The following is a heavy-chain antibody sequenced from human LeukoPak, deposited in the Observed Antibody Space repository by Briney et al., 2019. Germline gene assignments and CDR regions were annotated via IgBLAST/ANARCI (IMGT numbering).Heavy chain of an antibody. CDR3: ARDWSKYGDY. Sequence: GGSLRLSCAASGFTFSSYAMHWVRQAPGKGLEWVAVISYDGSNKYYADSVKGRFTISRDNSKNTLYLQMNSLRAEDTAVYYCARDWSKYGDYWGQGTLVTVSS. D-gene: IGHD2-8*01. J-gene: IGHJ4*02. CDR2: ISYDGSNK. CDR1: GFTFSSYA. V-gene: IGHV3-30-3*01.